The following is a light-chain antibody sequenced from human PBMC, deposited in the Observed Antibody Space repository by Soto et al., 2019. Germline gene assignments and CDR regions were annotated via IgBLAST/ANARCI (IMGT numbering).Light chain of an antibody. CDR1: QSISSW. V-gene: IGKV1-5*01. J-gene: IGKJ1*01. Sequence: IQMSQSPSTLSASVGERVTITCRASQSISSWLAWYQQKPGKAPKILIYDASSLESGVPSRFSGSGSGTEFTLTISSLQPDDFATYYCQQYNSYWTFGQGTKVDIK. CDR3: QQYNSYWT. CDR2: DAS.